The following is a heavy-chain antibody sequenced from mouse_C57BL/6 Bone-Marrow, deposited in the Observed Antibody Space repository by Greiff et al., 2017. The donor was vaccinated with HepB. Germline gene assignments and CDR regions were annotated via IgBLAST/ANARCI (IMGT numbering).Heavy chain of an antibody. D-gene: IGHD1-1*01. Sequence: VQLVESGAELVKPGASVKMSCKASGYTFTTYPIEWMKQNHGKSLEWIGNFHPYNDDTKYNEKFKGKATLTVEKSSSTVYLELSRLTSDDSAVYYCARHYYGSSYVGWFAYWGQGTLVTVSA. J-gene: IGHJ3*01. CDR2: FHPYNDDT. CDR3: ARHYYGSSYVGWFAY. V-gene: IGHV1-47*01. CDR1: GYTFTTYP.